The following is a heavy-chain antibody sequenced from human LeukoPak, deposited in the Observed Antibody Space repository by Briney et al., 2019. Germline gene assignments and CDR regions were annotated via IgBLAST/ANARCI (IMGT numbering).Heavy chain of an antibody. D-gene: IGHD1-1*01. Sequence: PGGSLRLSCAASGFTFSSFDMDWVRHATGKRLEWVSTIITAGGTYYPGSVKGRFTISRETAENSLYLQKNSLRAGDTAVCYCARGGNWNDVLDYWGQGTLVTVSS. CDR1: GFTFSSFD. CDR3: ARGGNWNDVLDY. J-gene: IGHJ4*02. V-gene: IGHV3-13*01. CDR2: IITAGGT.